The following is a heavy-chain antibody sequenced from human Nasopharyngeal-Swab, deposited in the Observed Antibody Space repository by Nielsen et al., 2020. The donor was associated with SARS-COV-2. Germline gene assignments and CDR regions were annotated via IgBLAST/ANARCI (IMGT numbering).Heavy chain of an antibody. Sequence: GGSLRLSCAASGFTFSSYGMHWVRQAPGKGLEWVAAIWYDGSNKYYADSVKGRFTISRDNSKNTLYLQMNSLRAEDTAVYYCARGRTSGYSYGFYFDYWGQGTLVTVSS. J-gene: IGHJ4*02. D-gene: IGHD5-18*01. V-gene: IGHV3-33*01. CDR1: GFTFSSYG. CDR2: IWYDGSNK. CDR3: ARGRTSGYSYGFYFDY.